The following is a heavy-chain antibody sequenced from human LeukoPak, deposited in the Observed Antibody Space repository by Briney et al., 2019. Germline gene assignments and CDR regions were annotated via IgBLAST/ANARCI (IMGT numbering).Heavy chain of an antibody. CDR2: IWYDGSNK. CDR3: ARDPSYQYYYDSSGYYDY. J-gene: IGHJ4*02. V-gene: IGHV3-33*01. Sequence: QPGGSLRLSCAASGFTFSSYGMHWVRQAPGKGLEWVAVIWYDGSNKYYADSVKGRFTISRDNSKKRLYLQMNSLRAEDTAVYYCARDPSYQYYYDSSGYYDYWGQGTLVTVSS. CDR1: GFTFSSYG. D-gene: IGHD3-22*01.